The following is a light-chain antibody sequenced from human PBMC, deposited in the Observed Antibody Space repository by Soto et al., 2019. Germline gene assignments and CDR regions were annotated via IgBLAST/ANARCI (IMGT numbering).Light chain of an antibody. CDR1: SSNIGAGYD. J-gene: IGLJ2*01. CDR3: QSYDSSLGVV. CDR2: GNS. V-gene: IGLV1-40*01. Sequence: QSVLKQPPSVSGAPGQRVTISCTGSSSNIGAGYDVHWYQQLPGTAPKLLIYGNSNRPSGVPDRFSGSKSGTSASLAITGLQAEDEADYYCQSYDSSLGVVFGGGTKLTVL.